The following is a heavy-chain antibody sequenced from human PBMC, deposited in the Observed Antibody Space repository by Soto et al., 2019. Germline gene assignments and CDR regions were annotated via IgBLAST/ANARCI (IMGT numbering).Heavy chain of an antibody. J-gene: IGHJ4*02. Sequence: SETLSLTCTVSGGSIFSFYWTWIRQPAGKGLEWIGRIYTTGSSNYNPSLKGRVSMSVDTSKNQFSMNLISVTAADTAVYYCARVGGGVWSPGRELWGQGILVTVSS. CDR2: IYTTGSS. CDR1: GGSIFSFY. CDR3: ARVGGGVWSPGREL. D-gene: IGHD3-10*01. V-gene: IGHV4-4*07.